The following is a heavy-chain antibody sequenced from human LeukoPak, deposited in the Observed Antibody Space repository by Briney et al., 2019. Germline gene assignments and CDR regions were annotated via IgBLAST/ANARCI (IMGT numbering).Heavy chain of an antibody. CDR1: GFTFSSHA. D-gene: IGHD3-9*01. V-gene: IGHV3-23*01. CDR2: LSGSGETP. Sequence: GGSLRLSCAASGFTFSSHAMTWVRQAPGKGLEWVATLSGSGETPYYAESVKGRFTISRHNSGDSLYLQMNSLRAEDTAVYYCAKPGFDFLTGSCDGAFHHWGQGTLVTVSS. CDR3: AKPGFDFLTGSCDGAFHH. J-gene: IGHJ4*02.